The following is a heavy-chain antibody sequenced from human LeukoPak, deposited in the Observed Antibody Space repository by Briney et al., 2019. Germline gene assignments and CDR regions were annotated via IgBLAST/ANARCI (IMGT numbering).Heavy chain of an antibody. Sequence: SETLSLTCTVSGGSISSYYWSWIRQPPGKGLEWIGYIYYSGSTNYNPSLKGRVTISVDTSKNQFSLKLSSVTAADTAVYYCARHGYSYGPDYWGQGTLVTVSS. J-gene: IGHJ4*02. D-gene: IGHD5-18*01. V-gene: IGHV4-59*01. CDR2: IYYSGST. CDR3: ARHGYSYGPDY. CDR1: GGSISSYY.